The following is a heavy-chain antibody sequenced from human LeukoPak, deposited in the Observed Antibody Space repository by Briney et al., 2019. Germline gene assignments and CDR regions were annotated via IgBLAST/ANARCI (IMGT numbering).Heavy chain of an antibody. V-gene: IGHV4-61*02. CDR1: GGSISSGSYY. J-gene: IGHJ3*02. Sequence: PSQTLSLTCTVSGGSISSGSYYWSWIRQPAGKGLEWIGRIYTSGSTNYNPSLKSRVTISVDTSKNQFSLKLSSVTAADTAVYYCARTISGWYSDAFDIWGQGTMVTVSS. CDR3: ARTISGWYSDAFDI. CDR2: IYTSGST. D-gene: IGHD6-13*01.